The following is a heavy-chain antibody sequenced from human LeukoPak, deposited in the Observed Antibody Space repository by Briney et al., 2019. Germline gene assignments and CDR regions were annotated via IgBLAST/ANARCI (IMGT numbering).Heavy chain of an antibody. CDR2: ISYDGSNK. CDR3: ASSFGPRST. V-gene: IGHV3-30-3*01. J-gene: IGHJ5*02. Sequence: GGSLRLSCAASGFTFSSYAVHWVRQAPGEGLEWVAVISYDGSNKYYEDPVKGRFTISRDNPKNTLYLQMNSLRAEDTAVYYCASSFGPRSTWGQGTLVTVSS. D-gene: IGHD3-10*01. CDR1: GFTFSSYA.